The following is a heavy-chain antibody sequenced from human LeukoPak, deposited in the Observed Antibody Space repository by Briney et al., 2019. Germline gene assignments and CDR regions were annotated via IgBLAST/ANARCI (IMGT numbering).Heavy chain of an antibody. V-gene: IGHV4-59*01. J-gene: IGHJ3*02. Sequence: SETLSLTCTVSGGSISSYYWSWIRQPPGKGLEYIGYIYSSGSSNYNPSLKSRVTISVDTSKNQFSLRLSSVTAADTAMYYCARNLVGYYDSSGYYSGTSDIWGQGTMVTVSS. CDR1: GGSISSYY. D-gene: IGHD3-22*01. CDR3: ARNLVGYYDSSGYYSGTSDI. CDR2: IYSSGSS.